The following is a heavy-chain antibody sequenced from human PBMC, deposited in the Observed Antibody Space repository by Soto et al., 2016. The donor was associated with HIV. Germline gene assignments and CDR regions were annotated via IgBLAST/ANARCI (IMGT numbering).Heavy chain of an antibody. J-gene: IGHJ4*02. CDR3: TRGSGRYEY. V-gene: IGHV3-49*04. CDR2: IRAKAYGGTP. Sequence: EVQLVESGGGLVQPGRSLRLSCTTSGFRFGDFAMTWVRQGPGKGLEWVGYIRAKAYGGTPEYAASVKGRFTTSRDDSKSIAYLQMNSLKNEDTAVYYCTRGSGRYEYWGQGTLVTVSS. CDR1: GFRFGDFA. D-gene: IGHD1-26*01.